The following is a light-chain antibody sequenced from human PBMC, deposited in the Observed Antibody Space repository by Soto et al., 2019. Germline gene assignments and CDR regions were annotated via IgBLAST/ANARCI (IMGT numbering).Light chain of an antibody. J-gene: IGKJ2*01. CDR1: QSVSSN. CDR2: EAS. V-gene: IGKV3-15*01. CDR3: QQYNNWLYT. Sequence: EIVMTQSPATLSVSPGERATPSCRASQSVSSNLAWYQQKPGQAPRLLIYEASTRATGIPARFSGSGSGTEFTLTVSSLQSEDFAVYYCQQYNNWLYTFGQGTKLEIK.